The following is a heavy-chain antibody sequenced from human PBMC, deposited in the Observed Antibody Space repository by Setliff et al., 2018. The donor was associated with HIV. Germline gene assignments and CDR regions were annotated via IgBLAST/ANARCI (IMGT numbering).Heavy chain of an antibody. V-gene: IGHV4-59*08. CDR1: GGSISSYY. Sequence: SETLSLTCTVSGGSISSYYWTWLRQFPGKGLEWIGFIFYTGSTTYNPSLNSRVTISVDTSKNQFSLKLSSVTAADTAVYYCARQVRGLLPLYYMDVWGKGTTVTVSS. D-gene: IGHD3-10*01. CDR2: IFYTGST. CDR3: ARQVRGLLPLYYMDV. J-gene: IGHJ6*03.